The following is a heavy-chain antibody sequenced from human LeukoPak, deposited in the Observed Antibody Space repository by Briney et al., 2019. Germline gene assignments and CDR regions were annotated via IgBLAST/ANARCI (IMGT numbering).Heavy chain of an antibody. CDR3: ARLDRADYSTSPIPYYNYFMDA. CDR2: IGGSGTSI. V-gene: IGHV3-21*06. Sequence: GGSLRLSCAASGFTFSPYSMNWVRQAPGKGLEWVSSIGGSGTSIYYADSVRGRFTISRDNAKNLFYLQMNSLRAEDTAVYYCARLDRADYSTSPIPYYNYFMDAWDKGTTVTVSS. CDR1: GFTFSPYS. D-gene: IGHD6-13*01. J-gene: IGHJ6*03.